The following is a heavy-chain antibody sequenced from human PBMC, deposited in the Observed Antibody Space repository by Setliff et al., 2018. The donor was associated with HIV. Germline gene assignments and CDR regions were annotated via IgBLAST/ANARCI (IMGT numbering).Heavy chain of an antibody. Sequence: PSETLSLTCTVSGGSISSGGYYWSWIRQHPGKGLEWIGYIYYSGSTYYNPSLKSRVTISVDTSKNQFSLKLSSVTAEDTAVYYCASTAHDYGGLGLFQHWGQGTLVTVSS. D-gene: IGHD4-17*01. CDR2: IYYSGST. CDR3: ASTAHDYGGLGLFQH. J-gene: IGHJ1*01. CDR1: GGSISSGGYY. V-gene: IGHV4-31*03.